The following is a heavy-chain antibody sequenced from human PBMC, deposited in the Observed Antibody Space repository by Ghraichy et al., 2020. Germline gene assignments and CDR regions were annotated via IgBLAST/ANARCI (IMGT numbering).Heavy chain of an antibody. V-gene: IGHV1-69*06. J-gene: IGHJ4*02. CDR2: IIPIVGTT. CDR3: ARGANGDYYNYFDY. Sequence: SVKVSCKASGGTFSSYAISWVRQAPGQGLEWIGGIIPIVGTTNYAQKFQGRVTITADKSTSTAHMELSSLRSEDTAVYYCARGANGDYYNYFDYWGQGTLVTVSS. CDR1: GGTFSSYA. D-gene: IGHD4-17*01.